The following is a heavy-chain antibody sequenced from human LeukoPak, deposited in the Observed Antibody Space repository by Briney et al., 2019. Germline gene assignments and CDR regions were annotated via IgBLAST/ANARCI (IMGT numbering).Heavy chain of an antibody. CDR2: INPNSGGT. J-gene: IGHJ6*03. CDR3: ARRRVVPAAIFRYYYYMDV. V-gene: IGHV1-2*02. CDR1: GYTFTGYY. Sequence: ASVKVSCKGSGYTFTGYYMHWVRQAPGQGLEWMGWINPNSGGTKYAQKFQGRVTMTRDTSISTAYMELSRLRSDDTAVYYCARRRVVPAAIFRYYYYMDVWGKGTRSPSP. D-gene: IGHD2-2*02.